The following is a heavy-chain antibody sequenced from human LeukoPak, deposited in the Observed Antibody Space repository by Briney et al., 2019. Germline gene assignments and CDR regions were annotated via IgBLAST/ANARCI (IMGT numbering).Heavy chain of an antibody. J-gene: IGHJ4*02. V-gene: IGHV3-30*18. Sequence: PGRSLRLSCAASGFTFSSYGMHWVRQAPGKGLEWVAVISYDGSNKYYADSVKGRFTISRDDPKNTLYLQMNSLRAEDTAVYYCAKSPIVGATYFDYWGQGTLVTVSS. CDR1: GFTFSSYG. CDR3: AKSPIVGATYFDY. CDR2: ISYDGSNK. D-gene: IGHD1-26*01.